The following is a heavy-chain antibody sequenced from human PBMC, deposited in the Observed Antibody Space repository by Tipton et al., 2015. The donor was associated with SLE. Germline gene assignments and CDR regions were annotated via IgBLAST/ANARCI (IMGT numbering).Heavy chain of an antibody. CDR1: GFTFSNAW. D-gene: IGHD5-18*01. V-gene: IGHV3-21*01. J-gene: IGHJ6*02. CDR3: ARDLYSYGYYYYGMDV. Sequence: QLVQSGGGLVKPGGSLRLSCAASGFTFSNAWMSWVRQAPGKGLEWVSSISSSSSYIYYADSVKGRFTISRDNAKNSLYLQMNSLRAEDTAVYYCARDLYSYGYYYYGMDVWGQGTTVTVSS. CDR2: ISSSSSYI.